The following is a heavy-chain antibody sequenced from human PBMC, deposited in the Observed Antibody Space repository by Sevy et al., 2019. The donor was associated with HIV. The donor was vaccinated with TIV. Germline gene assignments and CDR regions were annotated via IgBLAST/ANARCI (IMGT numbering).Heavy chain of an antibody. Sequence: ASVKVSCKTSGYKFTDYYIHWVRQAPGQGLEWMGWINTNSDGTESAQKFQGRVTMTRDTSVSTVHMELRGLRSDDNAIYYCARDQEFCSTNTCYTGLDHWGQGTLVTVSS. J-gene: IGHJ4*02. CDR1: GYKFTDYY. CDR3: ARDQEFCSTNTCYTGLDH. CDR2: INTNSDGT. D-gene: IGHD2-2*02. V-gene: IGHV1-2*02.